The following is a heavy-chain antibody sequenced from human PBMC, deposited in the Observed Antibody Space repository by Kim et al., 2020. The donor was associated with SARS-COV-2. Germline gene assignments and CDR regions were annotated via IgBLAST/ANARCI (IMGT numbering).Heavy chain of an antibody. CDR2: INAGNGNT. D-gene: IGHD2-2*01. CDR3: ARDQGIYCSSTSCRYGMDV. V-gene: IGHV1-3*01. CDR1: GYTFTSYA. J-gene: IGHJ6*02. Sequence: ASVKVSCKASGYTFTSYAMHWVRQAPGQRLEWMGWINAGNGNTKYSQKFQGRVTITRDTSASTAYMELSSLRSEDTAEYYCARDQGIYCSSTSCRYGMDVWGQGTTVTVSS.